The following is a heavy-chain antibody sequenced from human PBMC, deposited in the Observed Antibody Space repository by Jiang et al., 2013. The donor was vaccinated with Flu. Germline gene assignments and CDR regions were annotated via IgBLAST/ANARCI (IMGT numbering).Heavy chain of an antibody. D-gene: IGHD2-21*02. CDR3: ARVREYCGVDCYPGRFDS. CDR2: ISYSGST. Sequence: GSGLVKPLETLALNCTISGGSIIPYFWSWVRQSPGKDLEWIGYISYSGSTKYNPSLRSRVSMSLQRSKNQFSLRLDSVTATDTAIYYCARVREYCGVDCYPGRFDSWGQGTLVAVSS. CDR1: GGSIIPYF. J-gene: IGHJ4*02. V-gene: IGHV4-59*12.